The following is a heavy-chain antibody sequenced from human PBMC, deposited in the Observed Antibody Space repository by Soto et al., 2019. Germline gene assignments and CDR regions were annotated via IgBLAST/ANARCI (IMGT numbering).Heavy chain of an antibody. Sequence: SETLSLTCTVSGGSISSYYWSWIRQPPGKGPEWIGYIYYSGSTNYNPSHKSRVTISVDTSKNQLSLKLSSVTPAEAAEYYCARGVLAAAGKGNAFDIWGQGTMVTVS. V-gene: IGHV4-59*01. CDR3: ARGVLAAAGKGNAFDI. D-gene: IGHD6-13*01. CDR2: IYYSGST. CDR1: GGSISSYY. J-gene: IGHJ3*02.